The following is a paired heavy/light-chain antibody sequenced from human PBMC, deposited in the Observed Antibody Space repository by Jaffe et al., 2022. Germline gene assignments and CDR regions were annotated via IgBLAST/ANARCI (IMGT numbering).Light chain of an antibody. CDR2: WAS. V-gene: IGKV4-1*01. CDR3: QQYFSTPYT. Sequence: EIVMTQSPDSLAVSLGGRATINCKSSQSILERSSNKDFLAWYQQKAGQPPKLLIYWASTRESGVPDRFSGSGSGTDFTLTISNLQAEDVAVYYCQQYFSTPYTFGGGTKVEIK. J-gene: IGKJ4*01. CDR1: QSILERSSNKDF.
Heavy chain of an antibody. Sequence: QVQLLQSGAEVKKPGSSVKVSCRASGGTFTSYTISWVRQAPGQGLEWMGRIIPVFGNAQYARQFEGRVTFTADKSTSTAYMELNSLRSEDTATYYCARDPPGYRSSGWDHTHDFVLWGRGTRVTVSS. J-gene: IGHJ2*01. CDR2: IIPVFGNA. CDR3: ARDPPGYRSSGWDHTHDFVL. CDR1: GGTFTSYT. V-gene: IGHV1-69*08. D-gene: IGHD6-19*01.